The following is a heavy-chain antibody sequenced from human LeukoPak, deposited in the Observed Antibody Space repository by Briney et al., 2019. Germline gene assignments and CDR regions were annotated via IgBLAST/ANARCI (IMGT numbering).Heavy chain of an antibody. V-gene: IGHV4-4*02. J-gene: IGHJ4*02. CDR3: ARIGVSGQQLVDY. D-gene: IGHD6-13*01. Sequence: SETLSLTCAVSGGSISSSNWWSWVRQPPGKGLEWIGEIYHSGSTNYNPSLKSRVTISVDKSKNQFSLKLSSVTAADTAVYYCARIGVSGQQLVDYWGRGTLVTVSS. CDR2: IYHSGST. CDR1: GGSISSSNW.